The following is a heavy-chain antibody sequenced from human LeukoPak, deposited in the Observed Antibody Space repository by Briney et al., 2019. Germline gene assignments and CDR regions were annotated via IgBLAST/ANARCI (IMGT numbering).Heavy chain of an antibody. CDR2: ISGSGGTT. D-gene: IGHD3-22*01. Sequence: PGGSLRLSCAASGFTFSSYAMSWVRQAPGKGLEWISTISGSGGTTYYADSVKGRFTISRDNSENTLYLQMNSLKTEDTAVYFCTTFSMIVVVIPDWGQGTLVTVSS. J-gene: IGHJ4*02. V-gene: IGHV3-23*01. CDR1: GFTFSSYA. CDR3: TTFSMIVVVIPD.